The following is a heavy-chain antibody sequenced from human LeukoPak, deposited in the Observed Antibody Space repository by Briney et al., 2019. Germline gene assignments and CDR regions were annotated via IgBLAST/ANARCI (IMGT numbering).Heavy chain of an antibody. CDR1: GFTFSSYS. J-gene: IGHJ4*02. CDR3: AKDEWQWLAIDH. CDR2: ISSSSSTT. V-gene: IGHV3-48*02. D-gene: IGHD6-19*01. Sequence: GGSLRLSCVASGFTFSSYSMIWVRQAPGKGLEWVSYISSSSSTTYYADSVKGRFTISRDNAKNSLYLHMNSLRDEDTAVYYCAKDEWQWLAIDHWGQGTLVTVSS.